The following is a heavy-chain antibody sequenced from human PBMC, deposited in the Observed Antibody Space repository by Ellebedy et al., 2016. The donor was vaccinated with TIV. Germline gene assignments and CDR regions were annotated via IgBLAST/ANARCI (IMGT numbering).Heavy chain of an antibody. CDR2: TKPGGGTT. CDR1: GYTLPIHW. V-gene: IGHV1-46*01. CDR3: AREGIADARAFDN. D-gene: IGHD6-13*01. Sequence: AASVKVPCKASGYTLPIHWIHWVRQAPGQDLEWMGTTKPGGGTTSYAQKFPGRVTMSTDTSTSTVYLELTSLRSEDSAVYYWAREGIADARAFDNWGQGTQVSVSS. J-gene: IGHJ4*02.